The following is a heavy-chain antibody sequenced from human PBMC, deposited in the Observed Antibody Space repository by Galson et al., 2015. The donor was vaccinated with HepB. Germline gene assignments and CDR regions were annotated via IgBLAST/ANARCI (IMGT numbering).Heavy chain of an antibody. Sequence: SVKVSCKASGGTFSSYAISWVRQAPGQGLEWMGGIIPIFGTANYAQKFQGRVTITADESTSTAYMELSSLRSEDTAVYYCARTGSGSSHNYGMDVWGQGTTVTVSS. J-gene: IGHJ6*02. D-gene: IGHD3-10*01. CDR3: ARTGSGSSHNYGMDV. CDR2: IIPIFGTA. V-gene: IGHV1-69*13. CDR1: GGTFSSYA.